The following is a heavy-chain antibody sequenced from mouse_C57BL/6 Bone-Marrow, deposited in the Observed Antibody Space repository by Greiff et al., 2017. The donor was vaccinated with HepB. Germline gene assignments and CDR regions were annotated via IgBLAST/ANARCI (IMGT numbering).Heavy chain of an antibody. CDR2: INYDGSST. CDR3: ARDDYDGYYAMDY. CDR1: GFTFSDYY. D-gene: IGHD2-4*01. J-gene: IGHJ4*01. V-gene: IGHV5-16*01. Sequence: DVQLQESEGGLVQPGSSMKLSCTASGFTFSDYYMAWVRQVPEKGLEWVANINYDGSSTYYLDSLKSRFIISRDNAKNILYLQMSSLKSEDTATYYCARDDYDGYYAMDYWGQGTSVTVSS.